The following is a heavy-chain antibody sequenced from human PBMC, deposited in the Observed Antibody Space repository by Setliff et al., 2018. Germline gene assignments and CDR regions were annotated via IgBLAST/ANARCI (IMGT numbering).Heavy chain of an antibody. Sequence: SETLSLTCSVSGDSISSRPFYWGWFRQPAGKELEWIGQIYTSWSTVYNPSLKSRVTILLDTSKNQFSLTLTSVTAADTAVYYCARMTGFQYIDVWGKGTTVTVSS. V-gene: IGHV4-61*09. CDR1: GDSISSRPFY. D-gene: IGHD3-3*01. J-gene: IGHJ6*03. CDR3: ARMTGFQYIDV. CDR2: IYTSWST.